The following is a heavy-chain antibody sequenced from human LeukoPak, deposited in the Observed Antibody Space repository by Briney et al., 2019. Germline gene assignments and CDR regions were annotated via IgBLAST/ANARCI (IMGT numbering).Heavy chain of an antibody. CDR2: IKQDGSEK. J-gene: IGHJ4*02. V-gene: IGHV3-7*01. CDR3: ARLDDDGFFDY. CDR1: GFTFSRSW. D-gene: IGHD4/OR15-4a*01. Sequence: PGGSLRLSCSAYGFTFSRSWMSWVRQAPGKGLEWVANIKQDGSEKYYVDSGKGRFAISRDNAKNSLYLQMNSLRDEDTAIYYRARLDDDGFFDYWGQGTLVTVSS.